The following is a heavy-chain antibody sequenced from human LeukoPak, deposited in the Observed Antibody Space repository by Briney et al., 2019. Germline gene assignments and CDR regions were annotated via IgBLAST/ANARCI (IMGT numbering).Heavy chain of an antibody. J-gene: IGHJ6*02. CDR1: GFTFSSYG. Sequence: PGRSLRLSCAASGFTFSSYGMHWVRQAPGKGLEWVAVIWYDGSNKYYADSVKGRFTISRDNSKNTLYLQMNSLRAEDTAVYYCARDPGDYGDYYSYSMDVWGQGTTVTVSS. D-gene: IGHD4-17*01. CDR2: IWYDGSNK. CDR3: ARDPGDYGDYYSYSMDV. V-gene: IGHV3-33*01.